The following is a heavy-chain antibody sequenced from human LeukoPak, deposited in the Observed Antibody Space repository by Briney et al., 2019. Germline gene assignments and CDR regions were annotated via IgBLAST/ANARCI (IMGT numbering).Heavy chain of an antibody. D-gene: IGHD3-22*01. CDR3: ARAYDSSGYWPEYFHH. CDR2: INSDGSSI. CDR1: GFTFSSYW. Sequence: GGSLRLSCAASGFTFSSYWMHWVRQSPGKGLVWVSRINSDGSSIAYADSVNGRFTISRHNSRNTLFLQMNSLRTEDTAVYYCARAYDSSGYWPEYFHHWGQGTLVTVSS. J-gene: IGHJ1*01. V-gene: IGHV3-74*01.